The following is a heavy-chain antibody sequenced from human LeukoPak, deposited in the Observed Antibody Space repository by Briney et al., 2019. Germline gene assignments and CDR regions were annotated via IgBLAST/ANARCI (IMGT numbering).Heavy chain of an antibody. Sequence: ASVKVSCKASRGTFSSYAISWVRQAPGQGLEWMGRIIPIFGTANYAQKFQGRVTITTDESTSTAYVELSSLRSEGTAVYYCARVADTAMEYYFDYWGQGTLVTVSS. CDR1: RGTFSSYA. CDR2: IIPIFGTA. CDR3: ARVADTAMEYYFDY. V-gene: IGHV1-69*05. J-gene: IGHJ4*02. D-gene: IGHD5-18*01.